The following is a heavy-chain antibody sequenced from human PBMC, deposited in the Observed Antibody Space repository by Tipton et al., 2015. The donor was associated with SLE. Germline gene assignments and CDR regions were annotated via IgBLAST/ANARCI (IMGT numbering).Heavy chain of an antibody. CDR2: IKEDGSAE. CDR3: ARDTTSWHLDN. Sequence: SLRLSCAASGFTYSSYWMSWVRQAPGKGLEWVANIKEDGSAEYYVDSVKGRFTIPRDNAKNSLYLQMNSLRVEDTAVYYCARDTTSWHLDNWGQGTLVTVSS. J-gene: IGHJ4*02. CDR1: GFTYSSYW. V-gene: IGHV3-7*03. D-gene: IGHD2-2*01.